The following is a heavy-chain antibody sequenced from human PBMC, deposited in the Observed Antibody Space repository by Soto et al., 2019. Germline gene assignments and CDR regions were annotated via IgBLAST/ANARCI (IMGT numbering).Heavy chain of an antibody. D-gene: IGHD2-21*01. CDR3: ARETLAPGYYYHGMDV. Sequence: GGSLRLSCAASGFFVSDNYMSWVRQAPGKGLEWVAIIYTGGSTYYADSVKGRFTISRHNSKNTLYLQMNSLRAEDTAMYYCARETLAPGYYYHGMDVWGQGTTVTVAS. CDR2: IYTGGST. V-gene: IGHV3-53*04. J-gene: IGHJ6*02. CDR1: GFFVSDNY.